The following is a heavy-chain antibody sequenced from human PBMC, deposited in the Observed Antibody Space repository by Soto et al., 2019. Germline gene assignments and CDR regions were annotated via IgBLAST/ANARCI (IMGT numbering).Heavy chain of an antibody. Sequence: SETLSLTCTVSGGSISSGGYYWSWIRQHPGKGLEWIGYIYYSGSTYYNPSLKSRVTISVDTSKNQFSLKLSSVTAADTAVYYCARVRVNDPYSYGPNLDYWGQGTLVTVSS. D-gene: IGHD5-18*01. V-gene: IGHV4-31*03. CDR1: GGSISSGGYY. J-gene: IGHJ4*02. CDR3: ARVRVNDPYSYGPNLDY. CDR2: IYYSGST.